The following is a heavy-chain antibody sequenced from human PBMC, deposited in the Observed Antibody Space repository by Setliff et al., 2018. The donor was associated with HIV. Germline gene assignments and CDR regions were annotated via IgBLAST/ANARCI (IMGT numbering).Heavy chain of an antibody. CDR1: GWSFSGYY. CDR2: FNHGRST. J-gene: IGHJ5*01. V-gene: IGHV4-34*01. D-gene: IGHD3-10*01. CDR3: AMLDTSYYFRNNWFDS. Sequence: SETLSLTCAVYGWSFSGYYWSWIRQPPGKGLEWIGEFNHGRSTNNNPSLKSRVTISGDTTKNQFSLKLNSVTAADTAVYYCAMLDTSYYFRNNWFDSWGQGTLVTVSS.